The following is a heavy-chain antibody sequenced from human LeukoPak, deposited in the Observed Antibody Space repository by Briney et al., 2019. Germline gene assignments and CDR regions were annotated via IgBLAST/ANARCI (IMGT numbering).Heavy chain of an antibody. D-gene: IGHD3-22*01. CDR2: IIPIFGTA. V-gene: IGHV1-69*15. CDR3: ARAARPQSIYDSSGYYYGGYAFDI. Sequence: SVKVSCKASGGTFSSYAISWVRQAPGQGLEWMGRIIPIFGTANYAQKFQGRVTITADESTSTAYMELSSLRSEDTAVYYCARAARPQSIYDSSGYYYGGYAFDIWGQGTMVTVSS. CDR1: GGTFSSYA. J-gene: IGHJ3*02.